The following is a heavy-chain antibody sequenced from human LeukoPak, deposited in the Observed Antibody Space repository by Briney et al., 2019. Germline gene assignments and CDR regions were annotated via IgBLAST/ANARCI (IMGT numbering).Heavy chain of an antibody. CDR3: ARNYGGNSGH. CDR1: AFTFSSSW. CDR2: INQDGTDK. J-gene: IGHJ4*02. D-gene: IGHD4-23*01. V-gene: IGHV3-7*05. Sequence: GGSLRLSCAASAFTFSSSWMSWVRQAPGKGPEWVANINQDGTDKRYVDSVKGRFTISRDNAKNSLYLQMNSLRAEDTAVYYCARNYGGNSGHWGQGTLVTVSS.